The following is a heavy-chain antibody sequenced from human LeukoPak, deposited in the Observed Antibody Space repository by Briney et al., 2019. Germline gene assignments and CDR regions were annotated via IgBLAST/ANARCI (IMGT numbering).Heavy chain of an antibody. J-gene: IGHJ4*02. Sequence: SXXGSGXSFTSYXXGWXXQMXGXXXXXXGIIYPGDSDTRYSPSFQGQVTISADKSISTAYLQWSSLKASDTAMYYCARRSRDGYNKDYWGQGTLVTVSS. CDR1: GXSFTSYX. CDR3: ARRSRDGYNKDY. D-gene: IGHD5-24*01. V-gene: IGHV5-51*01. CDR2: IYPGDSDT.